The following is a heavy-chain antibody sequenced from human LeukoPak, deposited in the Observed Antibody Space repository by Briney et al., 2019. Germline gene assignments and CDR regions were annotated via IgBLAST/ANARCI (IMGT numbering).Heavy chain of an antibody. D-gene: IGHD3-10*01. Sequence: ASVKVSCQASGYTFTNYGISWLRQAPGQGLEWMGWITAHNGNTHYAQKLQGRVIMTTDTLTSTAYMELRTLTSKDTAVYFCAREPMVRGVITHAFDNWGQGTLVIVSS. CDR1: GYTFTNYG. CDR2: ITAHNGNT. CDR3: AREPMVRGVITHAFDN. V-gene: IGHV1-18*01. J-gene: IGHJ4*02.